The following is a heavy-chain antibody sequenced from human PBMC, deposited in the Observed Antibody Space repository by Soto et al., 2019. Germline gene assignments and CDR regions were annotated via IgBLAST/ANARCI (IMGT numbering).Heavy chain of an antibody. J-gene: IGHJ5*02. Sequence: GASVKVSCKASGYTFTSYAMHWVRQAPGQRLEWMGWINAGNGNTKYSQKFQGRVTITRDTSASTAYMELSSLRSEDTAVYYCAKYSSSWYGGNWFDPWGQGTLVTVSS. V-gene: IGHV1-3*01. D-gene: IGHD6-13*01. CDR3: AKYSSSWYGGNWFDP. CDR1: GYTFTSYA. CDR2: INAGNGNT.